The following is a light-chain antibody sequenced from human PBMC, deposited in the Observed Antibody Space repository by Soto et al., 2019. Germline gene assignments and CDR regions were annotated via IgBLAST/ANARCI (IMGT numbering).Light chain of an antibody. Sequence: EIVLTQSPGTLSLSPGERATPSCRASQSVNTKYLAWYQQKPGQAPRLLIYGVSSRATGIPDRFSGSGSGTDFTLTIRRLEPEDFAVYYCQQYGSSYPWTFGQGTKVDIK. CDR2: GVS. V-gene: IGKV3-20*01. CDR1: QSVNTKY. J-gene: IGKJ1*01. CDR3: QQYGSSYPWT.